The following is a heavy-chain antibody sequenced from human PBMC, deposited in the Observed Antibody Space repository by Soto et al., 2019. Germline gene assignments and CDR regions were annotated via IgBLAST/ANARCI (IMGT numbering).Heavy chain of an antibody. CDR1: SGSISSSNW. Sequence: QVQLQESGPGLVKPSGTLSLTCAVSSGSISSSNWWSWVRQPPGKGLEWIGEIYHSGSTNYNPSLKCRVHISVDKSKNQFSLKLSSVTAADTAVYYCAREAYYDFWSGRSYYYMDVWGKGTTVTVSS. D-gene: IGHD3-3*01. CDR3: AREAYYDFWSGRSYYYMDV. J-gene: IGHJ6*03. CDR2: IYHSGST. V-gene: IGHV4-4*02.